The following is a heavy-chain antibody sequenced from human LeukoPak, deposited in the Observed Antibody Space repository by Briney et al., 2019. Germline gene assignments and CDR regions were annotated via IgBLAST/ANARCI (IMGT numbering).Heavy chain of an antibody. D-gene: IGHD1-7*01. V-gene: IGHV1-18*01. Sequence: VASVTVSCKASGYTFTSYGISWVRQAPGQGLEWMGWISAYNGNTNYAQTLQGRVTMTTDTSTSTAYMELRSLRSDDTAVYYCARDASDNWNYKTAFDIWGQGTMVTVSS. J-gene: IGHJ3*02. CDR1: GYTFTSYG. CDR2: ISAYNGNT. CDR3: ARDASDNWNYKTAFDI.